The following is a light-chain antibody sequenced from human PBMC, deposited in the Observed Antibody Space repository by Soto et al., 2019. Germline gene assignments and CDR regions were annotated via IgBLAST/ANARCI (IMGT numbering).Light chain of an antibody. Sequence: DIQMTQSPSTLSASVGDRVTITCRASQSINTGLAWYQQKPGKAPKILIYKASSLVSGVPSRFSGSGSGTDFTLNISSLQPDDFAPYYRLQYHSYTPGTFCGGTKVDI. V-gene: IGKV1-5*03. CDR2: KAS. CDR3: LQYHSYTPGT. J-gene: IGKJ4*02. CDR1: QSINTG.